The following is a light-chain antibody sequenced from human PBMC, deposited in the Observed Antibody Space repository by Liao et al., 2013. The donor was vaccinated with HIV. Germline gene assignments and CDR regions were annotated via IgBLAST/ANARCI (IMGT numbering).Light chain of an antibody. CDR2: RNK. CDR1: KLGDKY. J-gene: IGLJ2*01. Sequence: SYELTQPPSVSVSPGQTTSITCSGDKLGDKYACWYQQKPGQSPVLVIYRNKERPSGIPERFSGSYSRNTVTLTISGTQAMDEADYYCQAWDSSNVIFGGGTKLTVL. CDR3: QAWDSSNVI. V-gene: IGLV3-1*01.